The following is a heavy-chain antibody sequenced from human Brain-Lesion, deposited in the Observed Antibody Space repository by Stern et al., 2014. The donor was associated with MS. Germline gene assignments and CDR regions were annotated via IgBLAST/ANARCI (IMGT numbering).Heavy chain of an antibody. Sequence: VQLVQSGAEVKKPGASVKVSCKASGYTFTGYYMPWVRQAPGQGLEWMGWINPKRGGTNYAQKFQGWGTMTRDTSINTAYMELSRLRSDDTAVYYCATYYYDSTGYNDFWGQGTLVTVSS. J-gene: IGHJ4*02. CDR2: INPKRGGT. D-gene: IGHD3-22*01. CDR1: GYTFTGYY. V-gene: IGHV1-2*04. CDR3: ATYYYDSTGYNDF.